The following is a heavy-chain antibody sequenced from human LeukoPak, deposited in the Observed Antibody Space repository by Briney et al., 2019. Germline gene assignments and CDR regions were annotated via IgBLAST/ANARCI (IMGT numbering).Heavy chain of an antibody. D-gene: IGHD2-2*01. CDR2: IYIGGTT. CDR3: ASTARDCSSTSCYVLDY. CDR1: GFTVSSNY. J-gene: IGHJ4*02. V-gene: IGHV3-66*01. Sequence: GGSLRLSCAASGFTVSSNYMSWVRQAPGKGLEWVSVIYIGGTTYYADSVKGRFTISRDNSKNTLYLQMNSLRAEDTAVYYCASTARDCSSTSCYVLDYWGQGTLVTVSS.